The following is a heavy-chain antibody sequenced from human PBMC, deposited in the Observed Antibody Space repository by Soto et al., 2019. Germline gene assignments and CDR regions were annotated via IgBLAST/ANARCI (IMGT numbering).Heavy chain of an antibody. V-gene: IGHV2-5*02. CDR3: ARPSYYYDSSGYYY. Sequence: QITLKESGPTLVKPTQPLTLTCTFLGFSLSTRGVGVGWIRQPPGKALEWLALNYWDDDKRYSPSLKSRLTITQDTYKNQVVLTMPNMDPVDTATYDCARPSYYYDSSGYYYWGQGTLGPVSS. CDR1: GFSLSTRGVG. J-gene: IGHJ4*02. D-gene: IGHD3-22*01. CDR2: NYWDDDK.